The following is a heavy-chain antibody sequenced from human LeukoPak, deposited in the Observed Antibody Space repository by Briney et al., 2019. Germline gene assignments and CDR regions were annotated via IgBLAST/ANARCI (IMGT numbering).Heavy chain of an antibody. J-gene: IGHJ6*02. CDR3: ARDEYSSSLYGMDV. CDR2: IWYDGSNK. Sequence: GRSLRLSCAASGFTFSSYGMHWVRPAPGKGLEWVAVIWYDGSNKYYADSVKGRFTISRDNSKNTLYLQMNSLRAEDTAVYYCARDEYSSSLYGMDVWGQGTTVTVSS. CDR1: GFTFSSYG. D-gene: IGHD6-13*01. V-gene: IGHV3-33*01.